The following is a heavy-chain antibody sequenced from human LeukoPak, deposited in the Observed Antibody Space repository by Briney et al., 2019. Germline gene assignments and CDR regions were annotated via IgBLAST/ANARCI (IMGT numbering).Heavy chain of an antibody. Sequence: SETLSLTCSVSGDSISTYYGSWLRQPPGKGLEWLGNIYYRGRSYYNPSRKRRVTFSVDTAKNQFSLKLSSVPAADTAVYYCARQQYRTSSCASWGQGTLVTVST. V-gene: IGHV4-59*13. J-gene: IGHJ5*02. CDR1: GDSISTYY. D-gene: IGHD6-6*01. CDR2: IYYRGRS. CDR3: ARQQYRTSSCAS.